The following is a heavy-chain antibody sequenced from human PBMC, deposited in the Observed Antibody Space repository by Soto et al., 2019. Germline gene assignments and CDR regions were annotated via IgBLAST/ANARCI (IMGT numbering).Heavy chain of an antibody. CDR2: ISYDGRSE. V-gene: IGHV3-30*18. CDR1: GFTFSNFG. D-gene: IGHD2-15*01. J-gene: IGHJ6*02. Sequence: QVQLVESGGGMIQPGMSLRLSCVASGFTFSNFGMHWVRQAPGKGLEWVAGISYDGRSESYVDSVRGRFTLSRDNSKNTLSLQMISLRPEDTGVYYCAKDLDVVMVLSATRGLDVWGQGTTVTVSS. CDR3: AKDLDVVMVLSATRGLDV.